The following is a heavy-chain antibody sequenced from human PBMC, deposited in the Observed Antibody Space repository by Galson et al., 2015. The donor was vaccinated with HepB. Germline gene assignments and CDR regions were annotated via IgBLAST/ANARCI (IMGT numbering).Heavy chain of an antibody. J-gene: IGHJ5*01. CDR1: GFTFRRYA. Sequence: SLRLSCAASGFTFRRYAMNWVRQAPGKGLEWVSFITCSGKYTYYPDSVKGRFTISRDNSKNILYLQMNSLRAEDTAMYYCAKDSTKFTVGWFDSWGQGTLVTGSS. V-gene: IGHV3-21*01. D-gene: IGHD2-8*02. CDR3: AKDSTKFTVGWFDS. CDR2: ITCSGKYT.